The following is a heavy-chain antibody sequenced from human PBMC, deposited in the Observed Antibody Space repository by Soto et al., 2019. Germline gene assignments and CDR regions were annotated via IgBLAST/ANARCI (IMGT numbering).Heavy chain of an antibody. CDR2: ILHSGLT. CDR1: GGSISSYY. Sequence: QVRLQESGPGLVKPSETLSLTCTVSGGSISSYYWTWIRQSPGKGLEWIGYILHSGLTSYNPSLESRVTVSLDTSKKQFSLKLNSVTAADTAVYYCAAGGSSYYYMDVWGKGTTVTVSS. J-gene: IGHJ6*03. D-gene: IGHD3-10*01. V-gene: IGHV4-59*08. CDR3: AAGGSSYYYMDV.